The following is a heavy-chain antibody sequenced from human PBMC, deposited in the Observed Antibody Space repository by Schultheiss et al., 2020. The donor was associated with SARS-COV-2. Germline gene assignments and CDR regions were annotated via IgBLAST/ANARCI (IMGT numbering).Heavy chain of an antibody. J-gene: IGHJ4*02. D-gene: IGHD5-24*01. Sequence: GGSLRLSCAVSGFTVSDNYMIWVRQAPGKGLEWVSHIGGGEGRAYYADSVKGRFTSSRDDSRATLYLHMNSLRIEDTAVYYCVKDAIARDGRMDFFDYWGQGILVTVSS. CDR3: VKDAIARDGRMDFFDY. CDR1: GFTVSDNY. V-gene: IGHV3-23*01. CDR2: IGGGEGRA.